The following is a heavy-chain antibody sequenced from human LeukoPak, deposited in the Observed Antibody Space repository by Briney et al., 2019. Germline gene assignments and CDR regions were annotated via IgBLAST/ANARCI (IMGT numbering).Heavy chain of an antibody. CDR3: ASQNPLTSGYTYGYSAFDI. J-gene: IGHJ3*02. D-gene: IGHD5-18*01. CDR1: GGSISNYY. CDR2: VYYSGST. V-gene: IGHV4-59*01. Sequence: PSETLSLTCTVSGGSISNYYWSWIRQPPGKGLEWIGYVYYSGSTNYNPSLNSRVTISLDTSKNQFSLKLSSVTAADTAVYYCASQNPLTSGYTYGYSAFDIWGQGTMVTVSS.